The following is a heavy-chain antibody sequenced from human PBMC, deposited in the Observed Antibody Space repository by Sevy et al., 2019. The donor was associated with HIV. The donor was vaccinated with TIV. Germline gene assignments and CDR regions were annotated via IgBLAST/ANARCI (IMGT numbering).Heavy chain of an antibody. D-gene: IGHD2-15*01. CDR1: GGSFSGYY. CDR3: ARRSGGHYFDY. Sequence: SQTLSLTCAVYGGSFSGYYWSWIRQPPGKGLEWIAEISHSGSTNYNPSLKSRVTISVATSKNQFSLKLSSVTAADTAVYYCARRSGGHYFDYWGQGTLVTVSS. CDR2: ISHSGST. J-gene: IGHJ4*02. V-gene: IGHV4-34*01.